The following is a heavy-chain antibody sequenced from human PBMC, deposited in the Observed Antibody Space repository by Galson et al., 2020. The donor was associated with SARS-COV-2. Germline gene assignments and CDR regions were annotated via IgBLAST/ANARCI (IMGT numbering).Heavy chain of an antibody. Sequence: SETLSLTCTVSGGSISSYYWSWIRQPPGKGLEWIGNIYYSASTNYNPSLKSRVTISVDTSKNQFSLKLSSVTAADTAVYYCARGIYYYGSGSYSIWFDPWGQGTLVTVSS. V-gene: IGHV4-59*01. CDR1: GGSISSYY. D-gene: IGHD3-10*01. CDR2: IYYSAST. J-gene: IGHJ5*02. CDR3: ARGIYYYGSGSYSIWFDP.